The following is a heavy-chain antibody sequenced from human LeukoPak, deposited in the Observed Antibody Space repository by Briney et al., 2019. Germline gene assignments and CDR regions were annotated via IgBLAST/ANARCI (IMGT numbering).Heavy chain of an antibody. D-gene: IGHD3-16*01. CDR3: AREEGEYDY. V-gene: IGHV1-46*01. J-gene: IGHJ4*02. CDR1: GYTFTTYY. Sequence: ASVKVSCKASGYTFTTYYMHWVRQAPGQGLEWMGIINPSGGSTDCAQKFQGRVIMTRDTSTSTVYLELSSLRSEDTAVYYCAREEGEYDYWGQGTLVIVSS. CDR2: INPSGGST.